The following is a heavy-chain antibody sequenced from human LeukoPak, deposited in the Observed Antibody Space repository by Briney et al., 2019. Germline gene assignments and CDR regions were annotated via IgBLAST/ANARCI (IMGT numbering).Heavy chain of an antibody. J-gene: IGHJ4*02. CDR1: GFSFDDYA. V-gene: IGHV3-43D*03. CDR2: LTWDGGTT. Sequence: GGSLRLSCAASGFSFDDYAMHWVRQAPGKGLEWVSLLTWDGGTTYYTDSVKGRFTISRDNSNNSLYLQMNSLRTEDTALYYCAMGDHYDRSAYYYPGYWGQGTLVTVSS. D-gene: IGHD3-22*01. CDR3: AMGDHYDRSAYYYPGY.